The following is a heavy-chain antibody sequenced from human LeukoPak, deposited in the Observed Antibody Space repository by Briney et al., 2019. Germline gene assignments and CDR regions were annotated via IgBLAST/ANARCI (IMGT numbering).Heavy chain of an antibody. Sequence: GGSLRLSRAASGFTFSSYGMHWVRQAPGKGLEWVAVISYDGSNKYYADSVKGRFTISRDNSKNTLYLQMNSLRAEDTAVYYCAKVEQQLDYYYYGMDVWGQGTTVTVSS. CDR3: AKVEQQLDYYYYGMDV. CDR1: GFTFSSYG. V-gene: IGHV3-30*18. CDR2: ISYDGSNK. D-gene: IGHD6-13*01. J-gene: IGHJ6*02.